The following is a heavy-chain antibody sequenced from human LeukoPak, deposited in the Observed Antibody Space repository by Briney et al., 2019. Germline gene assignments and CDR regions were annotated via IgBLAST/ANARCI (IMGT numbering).Heavy chain of an antibody. CDR3: AKSAGDFGVVIYYYYYYYMDV. J-gene: IGHJ6*03. CDR1: GFTFSSYA. D-gene: IGHD3-3*01. V-gene: IGHV3-23*01. Sequence: GGSLRLSCAASGFTFSSYAMSWVRQAPGKGLEWVSAISGSGGSTYYADSVKGRFTISRDNSKNTLYLQMNSLRAEDTAVYYCAKSAGDFGVVIYYYYYYYMDVWGKGTTVTVSS. CDR2: ISGSGGST.